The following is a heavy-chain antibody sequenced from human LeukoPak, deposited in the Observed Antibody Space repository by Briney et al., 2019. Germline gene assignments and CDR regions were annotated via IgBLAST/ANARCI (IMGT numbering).Heavy chain of an antibody. D-gene: IGHD1-1*01. CDR3: ARDRTLGEGEGKNNEPFAA. V-gene: IGHV3-33*01. J-gene: IGHJ5*02. CDR2: VWYDGRNE. Sequence: PGGSLRLSCAASGFTFSKYGMHWVRQAPGKGLEWVSLVWYDGRNEDYADSVKGRFTISRDNSENTLYLQMNSLRAEDTALYFCARDRTLGEGEGKNNEPFAAWGQGTLVIVSS. CDR1: GFTFSKYG.